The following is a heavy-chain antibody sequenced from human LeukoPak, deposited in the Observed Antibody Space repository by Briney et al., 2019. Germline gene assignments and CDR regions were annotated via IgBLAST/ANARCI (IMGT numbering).Heavy chain of an antibody. Sequence: PGGSLRLSCAASGLTFSSYAMSWVRQAPGKGLEWVSAISGSGGSTYYADSVKGRFTISRDNSKNTLYLQMNSLRAEDTAVYYRAKSRRDGYNPTFDYWGQGTLVTVSS. D-gene: IGHD5-24*01. CDR3: AKSRRDGYNPTFDY. CDR1: GLTFSSYA. V-gene: IGHV3-23*01. CDR2: ISGSGGST. J-gene: IGHJ4*02.